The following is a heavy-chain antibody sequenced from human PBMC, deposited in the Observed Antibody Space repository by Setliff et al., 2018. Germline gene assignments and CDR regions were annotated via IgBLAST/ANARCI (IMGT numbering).Heavy chain of an antibody. V-gene: IGHV3-66*01. CDR1: GFTVSSNY. D-gene: IGHD1-1*01. Sequence: LSCAASGFTVSSNYMSWVRQAPGKGLEWASVIYSGGSTYYADSVKGRFTISRDNSKNTLYLQMNSLRAEDTAVYYCARDHNYAYDYWGQGTLVTVSS. CDR2: IYSGGST. CDR3: ARDHNYAYDY. J-gene: IGHJ4*02.